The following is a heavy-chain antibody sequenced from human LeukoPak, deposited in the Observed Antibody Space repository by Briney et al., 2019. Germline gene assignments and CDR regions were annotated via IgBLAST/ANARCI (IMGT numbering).Heavy chain of an antibody. CDR1: GYTFTGYY. Sequence: ASVKVSCKASGYTFTGYYMHWVRQAPGQGLEWMGWINPNSGGTNYAQKFQGRVTMTRDTSISTAYMELSRLRSDDTAVYYCARVAEIAVASTRYYYYYGMDVWGQGTTVTVSS. D-gene: IGHD6-19*01. CDR2: INPNSGGT. J-gene: IGHJ6*02. CDR3: ARVAEIAVASTRYYYYYGMDV. V-gene: IGHV1-2*02.